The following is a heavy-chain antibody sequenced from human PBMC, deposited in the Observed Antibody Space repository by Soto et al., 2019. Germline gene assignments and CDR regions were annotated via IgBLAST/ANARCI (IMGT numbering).Heavy chain of an antibody. D-gene: IGHD2-15*01. Sequence: EVQLVESGGGLVQPGGSLRLSCAASGFTFSSFWMSWVRQVPGKGLEWVGNIKPDGSEQWYLDSVKGRFSISRDNAKNSLYLQMNSLRAEDTAVYYCGGGLVVHGALLEHWSQGTLVTVSS. V-gene: IGHV3-7*01. J-gene: IGHJ4*02. CDR2: IKPDGSEQ. CDR1: GFTFSSFW. CDR3: GGGLVVHGALLEH.